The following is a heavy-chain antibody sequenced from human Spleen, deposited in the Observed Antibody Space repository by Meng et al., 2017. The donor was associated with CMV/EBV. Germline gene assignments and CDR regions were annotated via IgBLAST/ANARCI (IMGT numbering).Heavy chain of an antibody. CDR1: GFTFSSYD. CDR3: ARGWNWFDP. D-gene: IGHD2-15*01. Sequence: GESLKISCAASGFTFSSYDMHWVRQATGKGLEWVSVIGTAGDTYYPGSVKGRFTISRDNSKNTVYLQMNSLRAEDTAVYYCARGWNWFDPWGQGTLVTVSS. V-gene: IGHV3-13*01. CDR2: IGTAGDT. J-gene: IGHJ5*02.